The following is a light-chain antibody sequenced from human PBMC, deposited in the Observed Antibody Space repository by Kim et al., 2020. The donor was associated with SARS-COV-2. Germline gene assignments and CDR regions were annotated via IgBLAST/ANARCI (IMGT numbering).Light chain of an antibody. CDR1: RSDVGGYNA. Sequence: GRSNTRSCAGTRSDVGGYNAVSWYQLQPGKAPKLMIYDSSGRASGVSSRCSGSQSGNAASLTISGLRAKDEADYYCSSHTTSSTYVFGSGTKVTVL. J-gene: IGLJ1*01. CDR3: SSHTTSSTYV. CDR2: DSS. V-gene: IGLV2-14*04.